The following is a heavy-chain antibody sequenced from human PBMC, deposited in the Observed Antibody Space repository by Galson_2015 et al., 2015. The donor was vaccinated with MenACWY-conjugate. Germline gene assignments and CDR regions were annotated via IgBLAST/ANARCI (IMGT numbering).Heavy chain of an antibody. D-gene: IGHD2-15*01. CDR3: ATDPLDVSGHFDY. CDR2: IKSGGSNI. Sequence: SLRLSCAGSGFTFSNYWMHWVRQAPGRGPLWLSQIKSGGSNIIYADSVKGRFTISRDNDKKTAFLQMNSLRAEDTAVYYCATDPLDVSGHFDYWSQGTLVTASS. CDR1: GFTFSNYW. V-gene: IGHV3-74*01. J-gene: IGHJ4*02.